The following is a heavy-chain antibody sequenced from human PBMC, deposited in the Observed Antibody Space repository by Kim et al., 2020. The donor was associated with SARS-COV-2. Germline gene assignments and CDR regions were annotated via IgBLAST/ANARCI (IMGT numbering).Heavy chain of an antibody. Sequence: IPSLKSRVTISVDTSKNQFSLKLSSLTAADTAVYYCAGAEYYDRPYYCDYWGQGTLGTVSS. CDR3: AGAEYYDRPYYCDY. D-gene: IGHD3-22*01. V-gene: IGHV4-4*09. J-gene: IGHJ4*02.